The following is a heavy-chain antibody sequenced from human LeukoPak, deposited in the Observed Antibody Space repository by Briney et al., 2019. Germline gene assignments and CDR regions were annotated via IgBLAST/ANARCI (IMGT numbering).Heavy chain of an antibody. CDR3: ARGFYAPRHIAAADVGPGVDY. V-gene: IGHV3-11*01. CDR2: ISSSGSTI. Sequence: PGGSLRLSCAASGFTFSDYYMSWIRQAPGKGLEWVSYISSSGSTIFYADSVKGRFTISRDNAKNSLYLQMNSLRAEDTAVYYCARGFYAPRHIAAADVGPGVDYWGQGTLVTVSS. D-gene: IGHD6-13*01. J-gene: IGHJ4*02. CDR1: GFTFSDYY.